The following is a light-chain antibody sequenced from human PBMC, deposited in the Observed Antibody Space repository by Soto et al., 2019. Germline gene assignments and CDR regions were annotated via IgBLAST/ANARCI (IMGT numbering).Light chain of an antibody. CDR2: RAS. CDR3: QQYNNYPRT. V-gene: IGKV1-5*03. J-gene: IGKJ1*01. CDR1: QSVDTW. Sequence: DIQRTQFPSTLSASVGDRVTITCRASQSVDTWLAWYQQKPGQAPSLLIYRASSLESGVPSRFSGSGSGTEFTLPIRSLQPDDFATYYCQQYNNYPRTFGQGTKVEVK.